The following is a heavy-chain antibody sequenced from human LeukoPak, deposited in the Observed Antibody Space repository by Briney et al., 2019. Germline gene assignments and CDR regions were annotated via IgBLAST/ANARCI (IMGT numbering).Heavy chain of an antibody. CDR3: AREHYGVNSLDY. Sequence: GGSLRLSCAASGFTFSRYWMHWVRQAPGKGLVWVPRIKSDGSSTNYADSVKGRFTISRDNAKNTLYLQMNSLRAEDTAVYYCAREHYGVNSLDYWGQGILVTVSS. CDR2: IKSDGSST. CDR1: GFTFSRYW. V-gene: IGHV3-74*01. J-gene: IGHJ4*02. D-gene: IGHD4-23*01.